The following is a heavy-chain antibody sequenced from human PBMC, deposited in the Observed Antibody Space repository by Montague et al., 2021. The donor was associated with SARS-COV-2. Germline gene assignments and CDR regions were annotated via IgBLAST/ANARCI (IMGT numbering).Heavy chain of an antibody. Sequence: SETLSLTCAVSGGSISSSNWWSWVRQPPGKGLEWIGEIYHSGSTNHNPSLKSRVTISVDKSKNQFSLKLSSVTAADTAVYYCARDTGTLWFGELSRYYYYGMDVWGQGTLLSVSS. D-gene: IGHD3-10*01. CDR3: ARDTGTLWFGELSRYYYYGMDV. CDR2: IYHSGST. CDR1: GGSISSSNW. V-gene: IGHV4-4*02. J-gene: IGHJ6*02.